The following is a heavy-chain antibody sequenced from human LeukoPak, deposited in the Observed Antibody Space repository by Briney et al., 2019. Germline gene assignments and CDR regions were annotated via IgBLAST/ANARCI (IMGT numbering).Heavy chain of an antibody. CDR2: ITKADGGTT. Sequence: GGSLRLSCAASGFTFSKAWMSWVRQAPGKGLEWVGRITKADGGTTDYAAPVKGRFTISRDDSKNTLYLQMNSLKTEDTALYYCTTLSYVGGYWGQGTLVTVSS. D-gene: IGHD3-16*02. V-gene: IGHV3-15*01. CDR3: TTLSYVGGY. CDR1: GFTFSKAW. J-gene: IGHJ4*02.